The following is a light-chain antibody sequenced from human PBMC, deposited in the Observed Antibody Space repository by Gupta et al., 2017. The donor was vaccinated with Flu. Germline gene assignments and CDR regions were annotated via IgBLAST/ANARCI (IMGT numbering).Light chain of an antibody. V-gene: IGLV3-21*02. CDR3: QVWDSSSDHFV. CDR1: DIGRKR. J-gene: IGLJ1*01. Sequence: SYVLTQPPSVSVPPGQTARITCGGDDIGRKRVHWYQQRPGQAPVVVVYDDAKRPSGIPERFSGSNSGNTATLTISRVEAGDEGDFYCQVWDSSSDHFVFGSGTKVTVL. CDR2: DDA.